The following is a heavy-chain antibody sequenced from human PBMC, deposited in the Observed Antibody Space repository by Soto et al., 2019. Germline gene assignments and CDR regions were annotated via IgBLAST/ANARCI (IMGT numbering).Heavy chain of an antibody. CDR2: ISSSGSTI. J-gene: IGHJ6*03. CDR3: ARDGQRITIFGVVMNMDV. CDR1: GFTFSVYY. Sequence: GGSLRLSCAACGFTFSVYYMSWIRQAPGKGLEWVSYISSSGSTIYYADSVKGRFTISRDNAKNSLYLQMNSLRAEDTAVYYCARDGQRITIFGVVMNMDVWGKGTTVTVSS. D-gene: IGHD3-3*01. V-gene: IGHV3-11*01.